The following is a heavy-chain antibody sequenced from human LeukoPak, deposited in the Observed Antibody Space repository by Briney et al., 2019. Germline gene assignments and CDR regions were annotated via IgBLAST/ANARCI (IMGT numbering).Heavy chain of an antibody. CDR2: ISWNSGSI. D-gene: IGHD3-22*01. J-gene: IGHJ4*02. CDR3: ARDGVPYDSSGPPSL. Sequence: PGRSLRLSCAASGFTFDDYAMHWVRQAPGKGLEWVSGISWNSGSIGYADSVKGRFTISRDNAKNSLYLQMNSLRAEDTAVYYCARDGVPYDSSGPPSLWGQGTLVTVSS. V-gene: IGHV3-9*01. CDR1: GFTFDDYA.